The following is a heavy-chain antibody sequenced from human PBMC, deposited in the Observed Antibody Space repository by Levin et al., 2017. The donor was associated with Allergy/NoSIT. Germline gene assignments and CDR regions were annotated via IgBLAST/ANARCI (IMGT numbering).Heavy chain of an antibody. J-gene: IGHJ4*02. CDR2: ITYDGSND. CDR1: GFTFSTYA. Sequence: GGSLRLSCAASGFTFSTYAMHWVRQAPGKGLEWVAVITYDGSNDHYVDSVKGRFTISRDNSKNTLYLQMNSLRAEDTAVYFCAKDGPYSGNYPYYFEYWGQGTLVTVSS. CDR3: AKDGPYSGNYPYYFEY. D-gene: IGHD1-26*01. V-gene: IGHV3-30*18.